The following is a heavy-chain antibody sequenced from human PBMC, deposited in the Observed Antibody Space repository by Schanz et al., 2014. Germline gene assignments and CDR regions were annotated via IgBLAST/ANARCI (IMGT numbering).Heavy chain of an antibody. CDR1: GFTFSTYA. Sequence: VQLLQSGGALVQPGGSLRLSCSASGFTFSTYAMSWARQTPGKGLEWVSSITTGGNTYYRDSVKGRFIVSRDNSKNTLYLEMNRLRVDDTSVYYCAIGGYQLHPWGQGTLVTVSS. CDR3: AIGGYQLHP. V-gene: IGHV3-23*01. D-gene: IGHD3-16*01. J-gene: IGHJ5*02. CDR2: ITTGGNT.